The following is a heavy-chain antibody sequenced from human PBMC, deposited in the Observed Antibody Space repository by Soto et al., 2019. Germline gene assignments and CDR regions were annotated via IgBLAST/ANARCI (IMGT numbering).Heavy chain of an antibody. CDR3: LSAGDLKGDY. D-gene: IGHD7-27*01. V-gene: IGHV1-69*13. Sequence: GASVKVSCKASGGTFSSYAISWVRQAPGQGLEWMGGIIPIFGTANYAQKFQGRVTITADESTSTAYMELSSLRSEDTAVYYCLSAGDLKGDYWGQGTLVTVSS. CDR1: GGTFSSYA. J-gene: IGHJ4*02. CDR2: IIPIFGTA.